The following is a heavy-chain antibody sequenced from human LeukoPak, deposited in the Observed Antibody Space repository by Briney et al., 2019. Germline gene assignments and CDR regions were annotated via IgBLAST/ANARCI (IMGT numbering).Heavy chain of an antibody. J-gene: IGHJ4*02. D-gene: IGHD6-19*01. Sequence: GVSLRLSCAASGFTFSDYYMSWIRQDPGKGLEWVSYISSSGSTIYYADSVKGRFTISRDNAKNSLYLQMNSLRAEDTAVYYCARDLEAVAGYFDYWGQGTLVTVSS. CDR2: ISSSGSTI. CDR1: GFTFSDYY. CDR3: ARDLEAVAGYFDY. V-gene: IGHV3-11*01.